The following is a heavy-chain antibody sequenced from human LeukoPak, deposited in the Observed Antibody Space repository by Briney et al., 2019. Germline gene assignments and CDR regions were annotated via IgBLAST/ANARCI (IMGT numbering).Heavy chain of an antibody. V-gene: IGHV1-69*02. J-gene: IGHJ6*02. CDR3: ARIKAVGVPVAIDAYYSYGMDV. CDR2: FIPMVGVA. D-gene: IGHD2-2*01. CDR1: GITFSKNC. Sequence: GASVKVYCKASGITFSKNCVSWVRQAPGQGLEWMGRFIPMVGVAAYAQKFQGRITITEDRSANTAFMELSSLTSEDTAVYYCARIKAVGVPVAIDAYYSYGMDVWGQGTAVAVSS.